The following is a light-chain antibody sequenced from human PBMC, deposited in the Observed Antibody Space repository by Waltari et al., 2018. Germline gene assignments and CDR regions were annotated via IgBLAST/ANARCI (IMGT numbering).Light chain of an antibody. V-gene: IGKV3-15*01. J-gene: IGKJ1*01. CDR2: GAS. CDR3: QQYTYWPPGT. Sequence: ETVMTQSPATLSVSPGERVSLSCRASQSVGSNLAWYQQRHGQAPRLLIYGASTRATGIPARFSGSGSGTEFTLTISSLQSEDFAVYYCQQYTYWPPGTFGQGTKVEIK. CDR1: QSVGSN.